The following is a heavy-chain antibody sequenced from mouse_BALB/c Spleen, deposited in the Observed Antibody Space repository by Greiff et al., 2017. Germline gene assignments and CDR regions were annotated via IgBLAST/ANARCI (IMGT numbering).Heavy chain of an antibody. CDR1: GFTFSSYA. CDR3: ARGDRYDPYYAMDY. CDR2: ISSGGST. J-gene: IGHJ4*01. Sequence: EVQGVESGGGLVKPGGSLKLSCAASGFTFSSYAMSWVRQTPEKRLEWVASISSGGSTYYPDSVKGRFTISRDNARNILYLQMSSLRSEDTAMYYCARGDRYDPYYAMDYWGQGTSVTVSS. D-gene: IGHD2-14*01. V-gene: IGHV5-6-5*01.